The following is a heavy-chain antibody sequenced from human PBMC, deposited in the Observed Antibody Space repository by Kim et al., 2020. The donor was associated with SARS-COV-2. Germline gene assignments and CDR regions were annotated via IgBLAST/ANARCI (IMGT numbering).Heavy chain of an antibody. CDR2: ISSSGSTI. D-gene: IGHD3-9*01. Sequence: GGSLSLSCAASGFTFSDYYMSWIRQAPGKGLEWVSYISSSGSTIYYADSVKGRVTIFRDNAKNSLYLQMNSPRAEYTAVYYCARDILRYFDWSPYWGQGTLVTVSS. CDR1: GFTFSDYY. V-gene: IGHV3-11*01. CDR3: ARDILRYFDWSPY. J-gene: IGHJ4*02.